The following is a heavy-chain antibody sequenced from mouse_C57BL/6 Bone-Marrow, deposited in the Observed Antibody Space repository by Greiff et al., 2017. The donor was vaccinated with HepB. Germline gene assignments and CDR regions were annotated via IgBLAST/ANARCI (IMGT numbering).Heavy chain of an antibody. CDR1: GFTFSDYG. J-gene: IGHJ2*01. CDR2: ISSGSSTI. CDR3: ARQTTVVATPVYFDY. V-gene: IGHV5-17*01. D-gene: IGHD1-1*01. Sequence: EVQGVESGGGLVKPGGSLKLSCAASGFTFSDYGMHWVRQAPEKGLEWVAYISSGSSTIYYADTVKGRFTISRDNATNTLFLQMTSLRSEDTAMYYCARQTTVVATPVYFDYWGQGTTLTVSS.